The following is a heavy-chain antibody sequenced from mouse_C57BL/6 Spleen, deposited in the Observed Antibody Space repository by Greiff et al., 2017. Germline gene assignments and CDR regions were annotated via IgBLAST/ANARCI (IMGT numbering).Heavy chain of an antibody. CDR3: ARLRRPPYWYFDV. V-gene: IGHV2-2*01. CDR1: GFSLTSYG. J-gene: IGHJ1*03. Sequence: QVQLKESGPGLVQPSQSLSITCTVSGFSLTSYGVHWVRQSPGKGLAWLGVIWSGGSTDYNAAFISRLSISKDNSKSQVFFKMNSLQADDTAIYXCARLRRPPYWYFDVWGTGTTVTVSS. D-gene: IGHD1-2*01. CDR2: IWSGGST.